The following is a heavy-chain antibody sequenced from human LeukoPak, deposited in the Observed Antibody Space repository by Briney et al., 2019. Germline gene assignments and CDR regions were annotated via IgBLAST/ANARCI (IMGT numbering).Heavy chain of an antibody. CDR3: ARINRPPVWEEWSHQPNNWFDP. J-gene: IGHJ5*02. CDR1: GGSFSGYY. CDR2: INHSGST. D-gene: IGHD3-3*01. Sequence: PSETLSLTCAVYGGSFSGYYWSWIRQPPGKGLEWIGEINHSGSTNYNPSLKSRVTISVDTSKNQFSLKLSSVTAADTAVYYCARINRPPVWEEWSHQPNNWFDPWGQGTLVTVSS. V-gene: IGHV4-34*01.